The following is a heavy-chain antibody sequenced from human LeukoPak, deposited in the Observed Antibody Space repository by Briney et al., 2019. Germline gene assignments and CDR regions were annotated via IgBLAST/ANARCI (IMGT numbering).Heavy chain of an antibody. CDR2: IYYSGST. D-gene: IGHD1-26*01. Sequence: SETLSLTCTVSGGSIRNYYWSWIRQPPGKGLEWIGYIYYSGSTNYNPSLKSRVTISVDKSKNQFSLKLSFVTAADTAVYYCARGYSGSLHYFDYWGQGTLVTVSS. V-gene: IGHV4-59*01. J-gene: IGHJ4*02. CDR3: ARGYSGSLHYFDY. CDR1: GGSIRNYY.